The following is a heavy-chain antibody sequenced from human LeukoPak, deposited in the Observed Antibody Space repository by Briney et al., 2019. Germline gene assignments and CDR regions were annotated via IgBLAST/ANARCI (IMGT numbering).Heavy chain of an antibody. Sequence: PGGSLRLSCAAFGFTFSNYAMNWVRQAPGKGLEWVSGISGNGGSTYYADSVKGRFTISRDNSKNTLYVQMNSLRAEDTAIYYCALVTTDRPFDYWGQGTLVTVSS. CDR2: ISGNGGST. CDR1: GFTFSNYA. D-gene: IGHD4-17*01. CDR3: ALVTTDRPFDY. J-gene: IGHJ4*02. V-gene: IGHV3-23*01.